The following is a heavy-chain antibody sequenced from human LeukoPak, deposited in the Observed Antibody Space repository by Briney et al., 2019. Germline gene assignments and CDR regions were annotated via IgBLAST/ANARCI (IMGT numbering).Heavy chain of an antibody. D-gene: IGHD3-10*01. CDR3: TAASGNWFDP. CDR2: IRSKAYGGTT. CDR1: GFTFGDYA. V-gene: IGHV3-49*04. Sequence: PGGSLRLSCTASGFTFGDYAMSWVRQAPGKGLEWVGFIRSKAYGGTTEYAASVKGRFTISRDDSKSIAYLQMNSLKTEDTAVYYCTAASGNWFDPWGQGTLVTVSS. J-gene: IGHJ5*02.